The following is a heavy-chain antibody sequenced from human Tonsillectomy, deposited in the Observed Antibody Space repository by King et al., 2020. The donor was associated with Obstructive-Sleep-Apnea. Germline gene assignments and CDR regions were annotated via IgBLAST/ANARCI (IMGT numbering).Heavy chain of an antibody. D-gene: IGHD2-21*02. V-gene: IGHV4-34*01. J-gene: IGHJ6*02. Sequence: VQLQQWGAGLLKPSETLSLTCAVYGGSFSGYYWSWIRQPPGKGLEWIGEINHSGSTNYNPSLKSRVTISVDTSKNQFSLKLSSVTAADTAVYYCASGCRGGDCYSRYKSGRPGRYGMDVWGQGTTVTVSS. CDR3: ASGCRGGDCYSRYKSGRPGRYGMDV. CDR2: INHSGST. CDR1: GGSFSGYY.